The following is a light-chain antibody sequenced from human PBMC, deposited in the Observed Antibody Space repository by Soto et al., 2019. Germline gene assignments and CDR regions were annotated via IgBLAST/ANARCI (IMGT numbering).Light chain of an antibody. CDR1: NIGSKS. V-gene: IGLV3-21*04. J-gene: IGLJ2*01. CDR3: QVWDSSSAHVV. CDR2: SDP. Sequence: SYELTQPPSVSLAPGKTARISCVGKNIGSKSVHWYQRKPGQAPVLVIYSDPDRPSVIPERFSGYNSGNTATLTISRVEAWDEADYYCQVWDSSSAHVVFGGGTKLTVL.